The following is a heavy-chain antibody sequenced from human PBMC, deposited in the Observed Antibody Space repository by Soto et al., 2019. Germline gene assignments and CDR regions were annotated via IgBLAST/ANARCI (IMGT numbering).Heavy chain of an antibody. V-gene: IGHV4-39*07. CDR1: GGSISSSTYY. CDR3: ASHTAMVTYFDY. D-gene: IGHD5-18*01. J-gene: IGHJ4*02. CDR2: FFIGGNT. Sequence: SETLSLTCTVSGGSISSSTYYWGWMRQPPGKGLEWIASFFIGGNTYYNPTLKSRLTISVDTSKNQFSLKLSSVTAADTAVYYCASHTAMVTYFDYWGQGTLVTVSS.